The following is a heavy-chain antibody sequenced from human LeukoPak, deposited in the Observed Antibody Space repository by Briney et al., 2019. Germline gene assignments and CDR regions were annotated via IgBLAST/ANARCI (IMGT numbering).Heavy chain of an antibody. J-gene: IGHJ5*02. V-gene: IGHV3-21*04. CDR3: AKEIEDSSGYPIFDP. CDR2: ISGSSSYI. D-gene: IGHD3-22*01. Sequence: GGSLRLSCAASGFTFSIYSMNWVRQAPGKGLEWVSSISGSSSYIYYADSLKGRFTISRDNSKNTLYLQMNSLRAEDTAVYYCAKEIEDSSGYPIFDPWGQGTLVTVSS. CDR1: GFTFSIYS.